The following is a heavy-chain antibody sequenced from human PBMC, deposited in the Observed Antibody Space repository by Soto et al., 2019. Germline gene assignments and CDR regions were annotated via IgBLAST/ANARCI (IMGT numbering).Heavy chain of an antibody. Sequence: GGSLRLSCAASGFTFSNYAINWVRQSPGKGLEWVSVISGSAGSTYYADSVKGRFTITRDNSKNTLYLQMNSLRAEDTAVYYCAKAGGAAGTVDYFDYWGQGTLVTVSS. D-gene: IGHD6-13*01. CDR3: AKAGGAAGTVDYFDY. CDR2: ISGSAGST. CDR1: GFTFSNYA. V-gene: IGHV3-23*01. J-gene: IGHJ4*02.